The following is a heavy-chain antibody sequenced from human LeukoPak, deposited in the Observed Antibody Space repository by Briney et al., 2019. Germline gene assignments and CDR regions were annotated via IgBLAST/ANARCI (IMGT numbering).Heavy chain of an antibody. Sequence: GGSLRLSCAASGFTFSSYAMSWVRQAPGKGLEWVSGISAGGGGTYHADSVKGRFTISRDNAKNSLYLQMNSLRAEDTALYYCARKNTGGVDYWGQGTQVTVSS. D-gene: IGHD2-8*02. CDR3: ARKNTGGVDY. CDR1: GFTFSSYA. J-gene: IGHJ4*02. CDR2: ISAGGGGT. V-gene: IGHV3-23*01.